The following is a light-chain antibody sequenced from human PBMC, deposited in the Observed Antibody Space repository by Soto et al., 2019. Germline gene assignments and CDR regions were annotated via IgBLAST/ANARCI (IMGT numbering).Light chain of an antibody. CDR3: QEYTTSFSWT. V-gene: IGKV1-5*03. Sequence: DIQMTQSPSTLSASVGDRVTITCRASQNITDRFAWYQEKPGRGPKGLIYSASTLERGVPARFSGSGSGTEYTITISSLQPDDFATYYCQEYTTSFSWTFGPGTKVDIK. CDR2: SAS. J-gene: IGKJ1*01. CDR1: QNITDR.